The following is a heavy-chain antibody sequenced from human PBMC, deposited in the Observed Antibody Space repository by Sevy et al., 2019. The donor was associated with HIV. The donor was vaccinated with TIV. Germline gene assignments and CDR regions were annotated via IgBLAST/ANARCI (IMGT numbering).Heavy chain of an antibody. V-gene: IGHV5-51*01. CDR3: ARLLSPRYFDWLAFDY. J-gene: IGHJ4*02. Sequence: GESLKISCKGSGYSFTSYWIGWVRQMPGKGLEWMGIIYPGESDTRYSPSFQGQVTISADKSISTAYLQWSSLKASDTAMYYCARLLSPRYFDWLAFDYWGQGTLVTVSS. CDR1: GYSFTSYW. D-gene: IGHD3-9*01. CDR2: IYPGESDT.